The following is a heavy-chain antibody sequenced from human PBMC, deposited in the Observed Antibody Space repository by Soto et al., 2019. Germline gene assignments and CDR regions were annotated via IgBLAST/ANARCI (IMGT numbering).Heavy chain of an antibody. CDR2: ISYDGSNK. J-gene: IGHJ6*02. Sequence: GGSLRLSCVASGFTFSSYGMHWVRQAPGKGLEWVAVISYDGSNKYYADSVKGRFTISRDNSKNTLYLQMNSLRAEDTAVYYCAFPSPSDYSYYYGMDVWGQGTTVTVSS. V-gene: IGHV3-30*03. CDR1: GFTFSSYG. CDR3: AFPSPSDYSYYYGMDV. D-gene: IGHD4-4*01.